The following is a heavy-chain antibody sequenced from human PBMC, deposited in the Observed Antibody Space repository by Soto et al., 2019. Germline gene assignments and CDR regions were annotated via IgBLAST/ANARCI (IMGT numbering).Heavy chain of an antibody. V-gene: IGHV1-69*01. J-gene: IGHJ1*01. D-gene: IGHD1-20*01. Sequence: QAQLMQSGAEVKKPGSSVKVSCKASGGTFSGYAINWVRQAPGQGLEWMGGIIPLLGITDYGQKFQGRITIAADESTGTDYMDLRGLRAEDTAVYYCARDPISITGTTSSEDFQHWGQGTLVSVSS. CDR3: ARDPISITGTTSSEDFQH. CDR1: GGTFSGYA. CDR2: IIPLLGIT.